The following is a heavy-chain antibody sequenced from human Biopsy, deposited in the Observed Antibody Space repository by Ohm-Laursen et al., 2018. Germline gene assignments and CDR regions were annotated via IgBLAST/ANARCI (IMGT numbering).Heavy chain of an antibody. V-gene: IGHV3-11*01. CDR2: ISSSGNTE. Sequence: GSLRLSCSANGFSFADYYMSWIRQAPGKGLDWVSYISSSGNTEKYADSVKGRFTISRDNAKQSVHLQMNSLRAEDTAVYYCVTEVGGVNSWYNDWGQGTLVTVSS. J-gene: IGHJ5*02. CDR3: VTEVGGVNSWYND. D-gene: IGHD3-3*01. CDR1: GFSFADYY.